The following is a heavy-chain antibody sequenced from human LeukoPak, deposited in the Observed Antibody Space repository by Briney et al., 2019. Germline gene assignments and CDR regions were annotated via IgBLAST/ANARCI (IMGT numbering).Heavy chain of an antibody. V-gene: IGHV5-51*01. CDR2: IYPGDSDS. J-gene: IGHJ3*01. CDR3: ARALSGSYYDGFDF. D-gene: IGHD1-26*01. CDR1: GYTFITYW. Sequence: GESLKISCKGSGYTFITYWIGWVRQMPGKGLEWMGIIYPGDSDSRYSPSFQGQVTISADKSITTAYLQLRSLKASDTAMYYCARALSGSYYDGFDFWGQGTMVTVSS.